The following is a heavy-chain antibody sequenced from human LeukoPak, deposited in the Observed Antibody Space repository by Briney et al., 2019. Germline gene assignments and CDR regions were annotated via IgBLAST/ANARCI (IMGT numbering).Heavy chain of an antibody. CDR1: GGSFSGYY. CDR3: ARAPTGDSSGYYGQNAFDI. Sequence: PSETLSLTCAVYGGSFSGYYWSWIRQPPGKGLEWIGEINHSGSTNYNLSLKSRVTISVDTSKNQFSLRLSSVTAADTAVYYCARAPTGDSSGYYGQNAFDIWGQGTMVTVSS. J-gene: IGHJ3*02. CDR2: INHSGST. V-gene: IGHV4-34*01. D-gene: IGHD3-22*01.